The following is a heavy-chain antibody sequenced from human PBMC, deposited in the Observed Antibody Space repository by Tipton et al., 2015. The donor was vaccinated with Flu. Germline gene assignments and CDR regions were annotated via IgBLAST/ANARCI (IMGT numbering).Heavy chain of an antibody. Sequence: LRLSCTVSGGSISSYYWSWIRQPPGKGLEWIGYIYYSGSTNYNPSLKSRVTISVDTSKNQFSLKLSSVTAADTAVYYCARSLRFGVVIVFDYWGQGTLVTVSS. CDR3: ARSLRFGVVIVFDY. J-gene: IGHJ4*02. CDR1: GGSISSYY. CDR2: IYYSGST. D-gene: IGHD3-3*01. V-gene: IGHV4-59*01.